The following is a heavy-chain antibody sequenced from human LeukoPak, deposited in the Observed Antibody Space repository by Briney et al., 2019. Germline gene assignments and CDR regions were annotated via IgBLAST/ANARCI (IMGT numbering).Heavy chain of an antibody. J-gene: IGHJ4*02. CDR2: IRYDGSKK. CDR1: GFTFSSYG. CDR3: AKDVSLAAGPDY. Sequence: PGGSLRLSCAASGFTFSSYGMHWVRQAQGKGVEGVAFIRYDGSKKYYADSVKGGFTISRDNSKKTLYMQMNSLRAEDTAVYYCAKDVSLAAGPDYWGQGTLVTVSS. D-gene: IGHD6-6*01. V-gene: IGHV3-30*02.